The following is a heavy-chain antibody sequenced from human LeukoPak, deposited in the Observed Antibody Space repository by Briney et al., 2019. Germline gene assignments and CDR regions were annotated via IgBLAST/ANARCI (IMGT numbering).Heavy chain of an antibody. CDR3: AKELYFGSGSYPDY. CDR2: ISHGGSDS. V-gene: IGHV3-30*18. J-gene: IGHJ4*02. CDR1: GFTFSCYG. Sequence: PGGSLRLSCAASGFTFSCYGMHWVRQAPGKGLEWVAVISHGGSDSHYADSVKGRFTIPRDNSKNTVYLQMSSLRPEDTAVYFCAKELYFGSGSYPDYWGQGTLVRVSS. D-gene: IGHD3-10*01.